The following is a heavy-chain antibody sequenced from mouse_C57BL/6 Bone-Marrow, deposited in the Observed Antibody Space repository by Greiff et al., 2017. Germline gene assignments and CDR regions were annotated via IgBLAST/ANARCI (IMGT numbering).Heavy chain of an antibody. CDR3: TKTGAEAMDY. Sequence: EVQLQQSGPELVKPGASVKISCKASGYSFTGYYMHWVKQSHGNILDWIGYIHPNNGVSSYNQKFKGKATLTVDKSSSPAYMELRNLTSEDAAVYYSTKTGAEAMDYWGQGTSGTVSS. J-gene: IGHJ4*01. CDR2: IHPNNGVS. V-gene: IGHV1-31*01. CDR1: GYSFTGYY. D-gene: IGHD4-1*01.